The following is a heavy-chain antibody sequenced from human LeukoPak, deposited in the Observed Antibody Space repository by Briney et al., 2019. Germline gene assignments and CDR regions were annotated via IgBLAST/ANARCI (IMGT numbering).Heavy chain of an antibody. D-gene: IGHD3-22*01. V-gene: IGHV3-23*01. Sequence: GGSLRLSCAASGFTFSTYAMSWVRQAPGKGREWVSGIRSRGGSTYYADSVKGRFTISGDNSKNTVYLQMNSLRAEDTAVYYCAKFRDGSSPGGGFDPWGQGTLVIVPP. J-gene: IGHJ5*02. CDR3: AKFRDGSSPGGGFDP. CDR2: IRSRGGST. CDR1: GFTFSTYA.